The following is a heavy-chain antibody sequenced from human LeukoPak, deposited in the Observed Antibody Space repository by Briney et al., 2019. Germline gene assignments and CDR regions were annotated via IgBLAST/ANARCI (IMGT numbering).Heavy chain of an antibody. CDR2: IYYSGST. D-gene: IGHD3-3*01. V-gene: IGHV4-59*08. Sequence: PSETLSLTCTVSGGSISSYYWSWIRQPPGKGLEWIGYIYYSGSTYYNPSLKSRVTISVDTSKNQFSLKLSSVTAADTAVYYCARRGYYDFWSGYYTWSVWSHYFDYWGQGTLVTVSS. J-gene: IGHJ4*02. CDR1: GGSISSYY. CDR3: ARRGYYDFWSGYYTWSVWSHYFDY.